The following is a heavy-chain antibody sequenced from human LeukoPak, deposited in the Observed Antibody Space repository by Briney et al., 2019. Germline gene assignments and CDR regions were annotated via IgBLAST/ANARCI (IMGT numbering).Heavy chain of an antibody. V-gene: IGHV1-2*02. D-gene: IGHD2-21*01. Sequence: ASVKVSCKASGYTFTDYYMHWVRQAPGPGLEWMGWINPNSGGTDYAQKFQGRVALIRDTSISTAYMELSRLTSDDTAVYYCARGRYCGETTCSDFDSWGQGTLVTVS. CDR1: GYTFTDYY. CDR3: ARGRYCGETTCSDFDS. CDR2: INPNSGGT. J-gene: IGHJ4*02.